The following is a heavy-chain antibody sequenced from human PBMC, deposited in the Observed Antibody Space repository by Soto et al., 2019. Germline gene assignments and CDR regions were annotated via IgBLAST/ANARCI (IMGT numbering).Heavy chain of an antibody. CDR1: EFAFKSYS. D-gene: IGHD4-17*01. Sequence: QGELVESGGGVVQPGRSLRLSCAASEFAFKSYSMHWVRQAPGKGLEWVAVILYEGHNQYYADSVKGRFTISRDNSKNTLFLQMDNLRPEDTAVYYCVRPYYGGNRCCDFDLWGRGSLVTVSS. J-gene: IGHJ2*01. CDR3: VRPYYGGNRCCDFDL. V-gene: IGHV3-30*14. CDR2: ILYEGHNQ.